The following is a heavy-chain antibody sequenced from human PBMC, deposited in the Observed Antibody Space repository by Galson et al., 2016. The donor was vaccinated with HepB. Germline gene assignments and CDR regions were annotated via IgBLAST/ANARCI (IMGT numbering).Heavy chain of an antibody. CDR2: IVVGSGNT. Sequence: SVKVSCKASGLTFASSAVQWVRQARGQRLEWIGWIVVGSGNTNYAQKFLGRVSINRDMSTSTAYMEMRSLRSEDTAVYYCAAGAWREPLPDYWGQGTLVTVSS. CDR1: GLTFASSA. D-gene: IGHD1-26*01. CDR3: AAGAWREPLPDY. V-gene: IGHV1-58*01. J-gene: IGHJ4*02.